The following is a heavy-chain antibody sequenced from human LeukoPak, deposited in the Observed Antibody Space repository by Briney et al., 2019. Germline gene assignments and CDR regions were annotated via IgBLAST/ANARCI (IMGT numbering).Heavy chain of an antibody. CDR1: GFTFSSYA. CDR3: ARGIAAAGTFGWFDP. CDR2: ISYDGSNK. V-gene: IGHV3-30*04. J-gene: IGHJ5*02. D-gene: IGHD6-13*01. Sequence: QPGRSLRLSCAASGFTFSSYAMHWVRQAPGKGLEWVAVISYDGSNKYYADSVKGRFTIYRDNSKNTLYLQMNSLRAEDTAVYYCARGIAAAGTFGWFDPWGQGTLVTVSS.